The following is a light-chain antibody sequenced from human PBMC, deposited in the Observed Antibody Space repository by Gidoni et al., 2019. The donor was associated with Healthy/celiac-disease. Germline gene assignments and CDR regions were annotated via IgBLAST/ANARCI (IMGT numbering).Light chain of an antibody. Sequence: DIQLTHSPSSLSASVGDRVTITCRASQSISSYLHWYQQKPGQAPKLLIYAASSLQSGVPSRFSGSGSGTDFTLTISSLQPEDFATYYCQQRYSTPLTFGGGTKVEIK. V-gene: IGKV1-39*01. J-gene: IGKJ4*01. CDR1: QSISSY. CDR2: AAS. CDR3: QQRYSTPLT.